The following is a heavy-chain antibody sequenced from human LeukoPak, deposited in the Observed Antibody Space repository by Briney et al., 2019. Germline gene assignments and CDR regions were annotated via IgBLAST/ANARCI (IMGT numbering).Heavy chain of an antibody. Sequence: SETLSLTCTVSGGSISSGSYYWSWIRQPPGKGLEWIGEINHSGSTNYNPSLKSRVTISVDTSKNQFSLKLSSVTAADTAVYYCAGVSYYDSSGYYHYFDYWGQGTLVTVSS. CDR3: AGVSYYDSSGYYHYFDY. D-gene: IGHD3-22*01. CDR1: GGSISSGSYY. V-gene: IGHV4-39*07. CDR2: INHSGST. J-gene: IGHJ4*02.